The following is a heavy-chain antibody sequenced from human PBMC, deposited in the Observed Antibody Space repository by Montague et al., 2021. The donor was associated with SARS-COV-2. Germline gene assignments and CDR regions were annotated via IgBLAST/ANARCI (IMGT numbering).Heavy chain of an antibody. J-gene: IGHJ6*02. CDR1: GGSISSYY. D-gene: IGHD4-23*01. CDR3: ARGGGNAADYYNDTMDV. V-gene: IGHV4-59*01. CDR2: IYHNGST. Sequence: SETLSLTCTVSGGSISSYYWTWIRQPPGKGLESIGYIYHNGSTKYNPSLKSRVTISVDTSKNQFSLKLSSVSVADTAVYYCARGGGNAADYYNDTMDVWGQGTTVTVFS.